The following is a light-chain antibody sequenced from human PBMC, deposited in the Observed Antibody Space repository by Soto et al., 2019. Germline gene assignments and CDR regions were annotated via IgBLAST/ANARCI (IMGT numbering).Light chain of an antibody. J-gene: IGLJ1*01. CDR1: SSDVGGYNY. V-gene: IGLV2-14*03. Sequence: QSGLTQPASVSGSPGQSIIISCTGTSSDVGGYNYVSWYQQQSGKAPKLIIHDVSYRPSGVSNRFSGSKSGNTASLTISGLQAEDEADFYCDSYTSSRAYVFGIGTKVTVL. CDR3: DSYTSSRAYV. CDR2: DVS.